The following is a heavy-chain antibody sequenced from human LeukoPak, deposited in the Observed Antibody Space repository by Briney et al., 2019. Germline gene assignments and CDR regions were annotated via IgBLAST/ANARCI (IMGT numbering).Heavy chain of an antibody. V-gene: IGHV5-51*01. CDR3: ARLFRKDGSYDY. CDR2: IYPGDSDT. D-gene: IGHD3-10*01. CDR1: GYSYTSYW. Sequence: GESLKISCKGSGYSYTSYWIGCVRQMRGKGLEWMGIIYPGDSDTRYSPSFQGQVTISADKSISTAYLQWSSLKASDTATYYCARLFRKDGSYDYWGQGTLVTVSS. J-gene: IGHJ4*02.